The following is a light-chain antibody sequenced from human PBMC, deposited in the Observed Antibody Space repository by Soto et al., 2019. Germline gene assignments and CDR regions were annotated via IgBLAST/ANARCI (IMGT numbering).Light chain of an antibody. CDR3: SSFTSSNTPVV. V-gene: IGLV2-14*01. CDR1: ISDVGRYDY. J-gene: IGLJ2*01. CDR2: DVT. Sequence: QSALTQPASVSGSPGQSITISCTGTISDVGRYDYIYWYQQHPGKAPKLMIYDVTNRPSGTPNRFSGSKSGNTASLTISGLQPEDEADYYCSSFTSSNTPVVFGGGTKLTVL.